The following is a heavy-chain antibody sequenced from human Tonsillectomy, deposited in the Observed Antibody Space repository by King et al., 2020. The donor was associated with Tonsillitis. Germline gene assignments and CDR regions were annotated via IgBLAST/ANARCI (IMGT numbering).Heavy chain of an antibody. CDR3: AKCGGDYVKCNDAFDI. Sequence: VQLVESGGGLVQPGGSLRVSCAASGFTFSSYAMSWVRQAPGKGLEWVSAISGSGASTYYADSVKGRFTISRDNSKKTLYLQMNSLRAEDTAVYYCAKCGGDYVKCNDAFDIWGQGTMVTVSS. CDR1: GFTFSSYA. D-gene: IGHD4-17*01. CDR2: ISGSGAST. J-gene: IGHJ3*02. V-gene: IGHV3-23*04.